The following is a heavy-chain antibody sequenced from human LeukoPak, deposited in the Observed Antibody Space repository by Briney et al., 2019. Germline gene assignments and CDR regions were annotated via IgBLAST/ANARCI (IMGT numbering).Heavy chain of an antibody. Sequence: KPSETLSLTCTVSGGSISSSSYYWGWIRQPPGKGLEWIGSIYYSGSTYYNPSLKSRVTISVDTSKNQFSLKLSSVTAADTAVYYCVPAYRTAEVGWLDYWGQGTLVTVSS. CDR1: GGSISSSSYY. D-gene: IGHD6-19*01. J-gene: IGHJ4*02. CDR2: IYYSGST. V-gene: IGHV4-39*01. CDR3: VPAYRTAEVGWLDY.